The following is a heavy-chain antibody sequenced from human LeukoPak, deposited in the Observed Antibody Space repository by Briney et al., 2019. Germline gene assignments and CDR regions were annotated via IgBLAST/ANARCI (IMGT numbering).Heavy chain of an antibody. D-gene: IGHD3-16*01. Sequence: GGSLRLSCAASGFTFSSYWMSWVRQAPGKGVEWVANIKQDGSEKYYVDSVKGRFTISRDNAKNSLYLQMNSLRAEDTAVYYCARDHSYDYVWGSYEDYWGQGTLVTVSS. CDR3: ARDHSYDYVWGSYEDY. CDR1: GFTFSSYW. J-gene: IGHJ4*02. CDR2: IKQDGSEK. V-gene: IGHV3-7*01.